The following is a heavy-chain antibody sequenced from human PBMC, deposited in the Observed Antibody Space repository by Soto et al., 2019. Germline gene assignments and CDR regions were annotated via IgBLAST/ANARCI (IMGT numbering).Heavy chain of an antibody. Sequence: GGSLRLSCAASGFTFSSYAMSWVRQAPGKGLEWVSAISGSGGSTYYADSVKGRFTISRDNSKNTLYLQMNSLRAEDTAVYYCAKDDYYDSSGYYLEDDYWGQGTLVTVSS. D-gene: IGHD3-22*01. V-gene: IGHV3-23*01. CDR1: GFTFSSYA. CDR3: AKDDYYDSSGYYLEDDY. J-gene: IGHJ4*02. CDR2: ISGSGGST.